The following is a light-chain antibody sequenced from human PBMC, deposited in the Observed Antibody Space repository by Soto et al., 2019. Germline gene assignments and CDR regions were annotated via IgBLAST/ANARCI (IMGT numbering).Light chain of an antibody. V-gene: IGKV3-15*01. Sequence: IVMTQSPATLSVSPGERATLSCRASQSVSGNLAWYQQKPGQAPRLLIYGASTRATSFPARFSGSGSGTEFTLTISRLQSEDFAVYYCQQYNNWPRTFGQGTKVEIK. CDR1: QSVSGN. CDR3: QQYNNWPRT. J-gene: IGKJ1*01. CDR2: GAS.